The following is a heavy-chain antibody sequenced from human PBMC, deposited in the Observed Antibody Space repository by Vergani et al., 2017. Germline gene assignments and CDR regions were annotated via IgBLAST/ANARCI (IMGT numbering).Heavy chain of an antibody. CDR2: IYYSGST. CDR3: ARSNYGGVDAFDI. Sequence: QVQLQESGPGLVKPSETLSLTCTVPGGSISSYYWSWIRQPPGKGLEWFGYIYYSGSTNYNPSLKSRVTIAVDTSKNQFSLKLSSVTAADTAVYYCARSNYGGVDAFDIWGQGTMVTVSS. D-gene: IGHD1-7*01. CDR1: GGSISSYY. V-gene: IGHV4-59*01. J-gene: IGHJ3*02.